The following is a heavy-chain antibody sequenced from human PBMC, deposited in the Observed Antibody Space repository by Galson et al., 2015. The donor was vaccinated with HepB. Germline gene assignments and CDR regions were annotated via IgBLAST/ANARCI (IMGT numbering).Heavy chain of an antibody. CDR3: ARDPAVAGTGFDQ. D-gene: IGHD6-19*01. J-gene: IGHJ4*02. CDR1: GFTFSRYW. CDR2: IKEDGSEK. V-gene: IGHV3-7*05. Sequence: SLRLSCAVSGFTFSRYWMSWVRQAPGKGLEWVANIKEDGSEKHFVDSVKGRFTISRDNAKNALYLQMSSLRAEDTAVYYCARDPAVAGTGFDQWGQGTLVTVSS.